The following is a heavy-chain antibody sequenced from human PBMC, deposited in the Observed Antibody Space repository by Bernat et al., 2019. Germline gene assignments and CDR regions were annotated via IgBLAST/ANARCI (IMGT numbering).Heavy chain of an antibody. J-gene: IGHJ4*02. V-gene: IGHV3-73*01. CDR1: GLTFSDST. D-gene: IGHD3-10*01. CDR2: VRTKANGFAT. Sequence: EVQLAESGGGLVQPGGSLKLSCAASGLTFSDSTMQWVRQASGKGLEWVGRVRTKANGFATSYAASVKGRFTISRDDSKNTAYLQMNSLKIEDTAVYYCTRSGALAEQTFAYWGQGTLVTVSS. CDR3: TRSGALAEQTFAY.